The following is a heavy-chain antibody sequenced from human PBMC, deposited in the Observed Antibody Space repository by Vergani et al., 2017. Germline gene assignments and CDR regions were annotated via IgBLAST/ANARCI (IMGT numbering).Heavy chain of an antibody. CDR2: IYYTGST. J-gene: IGHJ6*02. CDR3: ARDRGIVGATTGGMDV. D-gene: IGHD1-26*01. CDR1: GASIMKRGGYY. Sequence: QVQLQESGPGLVKTSQTLSLTCAVSGASIMKRGGYYWTWIRQPAGKGLEWIGRIYYTGSTNYNPTLESRVTMSVDTSKNQFSLTLSSVNATDTAVYYCARDRGIVGATTGGMDVWGQGTTVTVSS. V-gene: IGHV4-61*02.